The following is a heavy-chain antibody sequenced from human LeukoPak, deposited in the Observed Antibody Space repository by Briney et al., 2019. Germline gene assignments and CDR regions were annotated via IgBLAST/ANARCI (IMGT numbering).Heavy chain of an antibody. CDR2: IFYGGST. Sequence: SETLSLTCTVSGGSISSYYWSWIRQPPGEGLEWIGCIFYGGSTYYNPSLKSRVTISVDTSKNQFSLKLTSVTAADTAIYYCARYSGYQDWGQGTLVTVSS. CDR1: GGSISSYY. J-gene: IGHJ4*02. D-gene: IGHD5-12*01. V-gene: IGHV4-59*08. CDR3: ARYSGYQD.